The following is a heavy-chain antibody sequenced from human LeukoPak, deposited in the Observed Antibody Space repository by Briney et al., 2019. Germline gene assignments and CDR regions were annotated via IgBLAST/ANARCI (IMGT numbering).Heavy chain of an antibody. Sequence: PSETLSLTCTVSGYSISSGYYWGWIRQPPGKGLEWIGSIYHSGSTYYNPSLKSRVTISVDTSKNQFSLKLSSVTAADTAVYYCARERGFYYYMDVWGKGTTVTVSS. CDR1: GYSISSGYY. J-gene: IGHJ6*03. CDR3: ARERGFYYYMDV. V-gene: IGHV4-38-2*02. CDR2: IYHSGST.